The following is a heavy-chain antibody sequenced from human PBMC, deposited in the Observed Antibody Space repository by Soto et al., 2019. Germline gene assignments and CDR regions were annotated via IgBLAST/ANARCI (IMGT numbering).Heavy chain of an antibody. D-gene: IGHD5-18*01. CDR3: ARGYSYGYGTRYYYYYYGMDV. Sequence: SETLSLTCAVYGGSFSGYYWSWIRQPPGKGLEWIGEINHSGSTNYNPSLKSRVTISVDTSKNQFSLKLSSVTAADTAVYYCARGYSYGYGTRYYYYYYGMDVWGQGTTVTVSS. CDR2: INHSGST. CDR1: GGSFSGYY. J-gene: IGHJ6*02. V-gene: IGHV4-34*01.